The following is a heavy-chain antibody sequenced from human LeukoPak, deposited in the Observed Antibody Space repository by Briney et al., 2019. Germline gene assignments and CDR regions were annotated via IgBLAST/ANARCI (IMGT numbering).Heavy chain of an antibody. D-gene: IGHD5-18*01. V-gene: IGHV7-4-1*02. Sequence: ASVKVSFKASGYTFTSYAMNWVRQAPGQGLEWMGWINTNTGNPTYAQGFTGRFVFSLDTSVSTAYLQISSLKAEDTAVYYCARGYRYAYSYGRNAWGQGTLVTVSS. CDR3: ARGYRYAYSYGRNA. CDR2: INTNTGNP. J-gene: IGHJ5*02. CDR1: GYTFTSYA.